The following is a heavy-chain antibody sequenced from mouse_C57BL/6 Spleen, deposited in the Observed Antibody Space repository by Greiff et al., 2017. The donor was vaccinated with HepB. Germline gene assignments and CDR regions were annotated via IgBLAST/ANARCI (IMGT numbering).Heavy chain of an antibody. CDR1: GFSLTSYG. D-gene: IGHD1-1*01. V-gene: IGHV2-3*01. CDR2: IWGDGST. CDR3: AKPNYYGSSACDAMDY. J-gene: IGHJ4*01. Sequence: QVQLQQPGPGLVAPSQSLSITCTVSGFSLTSYGVSWVRQPPGKGLEWMGVIWGDGSTNYHSAIITRLSIIKDNSKSQVFLKLNSLQTDDTATYYCAKPNYYGSSACDAMDYWGQGTSVTVSS.